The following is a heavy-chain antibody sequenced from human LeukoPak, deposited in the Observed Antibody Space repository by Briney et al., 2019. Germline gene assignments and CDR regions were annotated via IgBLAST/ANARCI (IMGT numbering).Heavy chain of an antibody. Sequence: GGSLRLSCAASGFTLHNHAMRWVRHAPGKGPEWVSPILWDSGRTLYTESVKGRFTISRDNSKNPLFLQMNSLRAEDTALYYCARVELTAAWLTDFWGQGTLVTVST. V-gene: IGHV3-43D*04. CDR2: ILWDSGRT. CDR1: GFTLHNHA. D-gene: IGHD1-1*01. CDR3: ARVELTAAWLTDF. J-gene: IGHJ4*02.